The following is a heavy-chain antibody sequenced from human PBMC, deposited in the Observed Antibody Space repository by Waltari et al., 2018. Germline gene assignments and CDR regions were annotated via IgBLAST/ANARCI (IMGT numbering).Heavy chain of an antibody. CDR2: SDHNGIT. V-gene: IGHV4-34*01. CDR3: ARCDFWLRGLDL. J-gene: IGHJ6*02. D-gene: IGHD3-3*01. CDR1: GGSFQYYV. Sequence: QVQLQQWGAGLLKPSETLSLTCDLYGGSFQYYVWSWIRQSPGKGLEWIGESDHNGITTYNPSVGSRVGISVGSSTNQLLMNMTSVTVADTAVYFCARCDFWLRGLDLWGQGTTVTVSS.